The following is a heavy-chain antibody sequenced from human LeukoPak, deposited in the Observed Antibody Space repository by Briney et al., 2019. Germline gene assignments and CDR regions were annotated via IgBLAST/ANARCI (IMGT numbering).Heavy chain of an antibody. CDR3: ARGAAAGKYGMDV. V-gene: IGHV1-18*01. D-gene: IGHD6-13*01. Sequence: EASVKVSCKASGYTLTSYSISWVRQAPGQGLEWMGWISAYNGNTNYAQKLQGRVTMTTDTSTSTAYMELRSLRSDDTAVYYCARGAAAGKYGMDVWGQGTTVTVSS. CDR2: ISAYNGNT. CDR1: GYTLTSYS. J-gene: IGHJ6*02.